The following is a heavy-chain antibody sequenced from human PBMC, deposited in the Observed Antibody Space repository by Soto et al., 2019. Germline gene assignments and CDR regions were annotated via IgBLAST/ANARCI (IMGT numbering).Heavy chain of an antibody. Sequence: QVQLVQSGAEVKKPGASVQVSCKASGYTFTSYGISWVRQAPGQGLEWMGWISAYNGNTNYAQKLQGRVTMTTDTSTSTAYMELRSLRSDDTAVYYCAKTSREQRLEYYYYLDVWGKGTTVTVSS. CDR1: GYTFTSYG. J-gene: IGHJ6*03. D-gene: IGHD6-25*01. V-gene: IGHV1-18*01. CDR2: ISAYNGNT. CDR3: AKTSREQRLEYYYYLDV.